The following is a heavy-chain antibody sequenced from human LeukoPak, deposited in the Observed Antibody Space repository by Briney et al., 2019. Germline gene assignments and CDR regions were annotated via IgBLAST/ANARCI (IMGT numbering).Heavy chain of an antibody. CDR3: ARDPAYCGGDCYSGPDY. V-gene: IGHV3-33*01. CDR1: GFTFSSYG. J-gene: IGHJ4*02. D-gene: IGHD2-21*02. CDR2: IWYDGSNK. Sequence: GRSLRLSCAASGFTFSSYGMHWVRQAPGKGLEWVAVIWYDGSNKYYADSVKGRFTISRDNSKSTLYLQMNSLRAEDTAVYYCARDPAYCGGDCYSGPDYWGQGTLVTVSS.